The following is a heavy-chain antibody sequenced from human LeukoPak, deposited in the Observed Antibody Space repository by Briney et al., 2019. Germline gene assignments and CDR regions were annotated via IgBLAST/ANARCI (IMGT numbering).Heavy chain of an antibody. CDR2: IYTSGST. J-gene: IGHJ6*02. V-gene: IGHV4-4*07. CDR3: AREGIVVVPAATLRGYYYYGMDV. Sequence: PSETLSLTCTVSGGSISSYYWSWIRQPAGKGLEWIGRIYTSGSTNYNPSLKSRVTMSVDTSKNQFSLKLSSVTAADTAVYYCAREGIVVVPAATLRGYYYYGMDVWGQGTTVTVSS. D-gene: IGHD2-2*01. CDR1: GGSISSYY.